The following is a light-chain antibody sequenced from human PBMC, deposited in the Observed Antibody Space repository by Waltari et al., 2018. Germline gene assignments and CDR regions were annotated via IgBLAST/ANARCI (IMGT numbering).Light chain of an antibody. CDR1: QSLLHSNGYNY. J-gene: IGKJ4*01. CDR2: LGS. Sequence: DIVMTQSPLSLPVTPGEPASISCRSSQSLLHSNGYNYLDWYLQKPGQSPQLLIYLGSNRASGVPDRFSGSGSGTDFTLKISRVEAEDVGVYYCMQALQTPHNFGGGTKVEIK. CDR3: MQALQTPHN. V-gene: IGKV2-28*01.